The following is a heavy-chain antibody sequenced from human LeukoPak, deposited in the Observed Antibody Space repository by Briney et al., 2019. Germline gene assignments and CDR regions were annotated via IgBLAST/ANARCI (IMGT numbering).Heavy chain of an antibody. D-gene: IGHD3-22*01. CDR2: ISSTSRNI. CDR1: GFDFSIYS. CDR3: TRVGTSGYTADY. J-gene: IGHJ4*02. V-gene: IGHV3-48*04. Sequence: GGSLRLSCAASGFDFSIYSINWVRQAPGKGLEWISYISSTSRNIYFADSVKGRFTISRDNAQSSVSLQMNSLRAEDTAVYFCTRVGTSGYTADYWGQGTRVTVSS.